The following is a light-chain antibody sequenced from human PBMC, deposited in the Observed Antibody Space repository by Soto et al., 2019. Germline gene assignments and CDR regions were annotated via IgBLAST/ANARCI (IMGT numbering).Light chain of an antibody. Sequence: EIVFTQSPGTLSLSPGERGTLSCRASQSVSSSYLAWYQQKPGQAPRLLIYGASSRATGIPDRFSGSGSGTDFTLTISRLEPEDFAVYYCQQYGSSPWTFGQGTKVEIK. CDR1: QSVSSSY. CDR2: GAS. CDR3: QQYGSSPWT. V-gene: IGKV3-20*01. J-gene: IGKJ1*01.